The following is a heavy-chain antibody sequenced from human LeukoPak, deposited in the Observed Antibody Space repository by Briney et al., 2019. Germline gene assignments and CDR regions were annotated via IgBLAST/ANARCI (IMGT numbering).Heavy chain of an antibody. V-gene: IGHV3-30*04. J-gene: IGHJ4*02. CDR1: GFTFSSYA. CDR3: ARDPLCGGDCYSQSYFDY. D-gene: IGHD2-21*02. Sequence: GGSLRLSCAASGFTFSSYAMHWVRQAPGKGLEWVAVISYDGSNKYYADSVKGRFTISRDNSKNTLYLQMNSLRAEDTAVYYCARDPLCGGDCYSQSYFDYWGQGTLVTVSS. CDR2: ISYDGSNK.